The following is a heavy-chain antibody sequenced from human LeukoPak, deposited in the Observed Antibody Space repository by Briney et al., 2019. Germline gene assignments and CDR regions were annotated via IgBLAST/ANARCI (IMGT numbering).Heavy chain of an antibody. Sequence: SETLSLTCTVSGGSISSYHWSWIRQPPGKGLEWIGYIYYSGSTNYNPSLKSRVTISVDTSKNQFSLKLSSVTAADTAVYYCARGEAGRDAFDIWGQGTMVTVSS. D-gene: IGHD6-13*01. J-gene: IGHJ3*02. CDR1: GGSISSYH. V-gene: IGHV4-59*01. CDR3: ARGEAGRDAFDI. CDR2: IYYSGST.